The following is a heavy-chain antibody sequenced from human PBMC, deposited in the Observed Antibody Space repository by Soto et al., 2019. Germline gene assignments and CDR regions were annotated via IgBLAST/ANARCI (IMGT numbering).Heavy chain of an antibody. Sequence: QVQLVQSGAEVKKPGSSVKVSCKASGGTFSSYTISWVRQAPGQGLEWMGRIIPILGIANYAQKFQGRVTITADKSTSTADMELSGLRSEDTAVDYCARDLGEAFDIWGQGTMVTVSS. D-gene: IGHD7-27*01. J-gene: IGHJ3*02. V-gene: IGHV1-69*08. CDR2: IIPILGIA. CDR3: ARDLGEAFDI. CDR1: GGTFSSYT.